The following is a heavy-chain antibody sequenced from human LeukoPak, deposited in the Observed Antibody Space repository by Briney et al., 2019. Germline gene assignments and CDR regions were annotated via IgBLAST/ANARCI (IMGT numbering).Heavy chain of an antibody. Sequence: GGSLRLSCAASGCTFSRYGLSWVRQPPGKGLEEVSAISVSCGSKYYADSVRGRLTNPRHNYKHTLYLHMNSLTAEDTAVYLCAAVEMATKFDPWGQGTLVTVSS. CDR3: AAVEMATKFDP. CDR1: GCTFSRYG. J-gene: IGHJ5*02. D-gene: IGHD5-24*01. CDR2: ISVSCGSK. V-gene: IGHV3-23*01.